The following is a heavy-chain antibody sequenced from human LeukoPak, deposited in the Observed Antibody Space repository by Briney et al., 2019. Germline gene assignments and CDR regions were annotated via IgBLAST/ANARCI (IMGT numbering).Heavy chain of an antibody. CDR2: IFGTGGNT. CDR3: AKDGQTSGWNYFDY. V-gene: IGHV3-23*01. D-gene: IGHD6-19*01. J-gene: IGHJ4*02. CDR1: GFTVSKAW. Sequence: GGSLRLSCAASGFTVSKAWMSWVRQAPGKGLEWVSGIFGTGGNTYYADSVKGRFTISRDNSKNTVYLQMNSLRAEDTAVYFCAKDGQTSGWNYFDYWGQGTLVTVSS.